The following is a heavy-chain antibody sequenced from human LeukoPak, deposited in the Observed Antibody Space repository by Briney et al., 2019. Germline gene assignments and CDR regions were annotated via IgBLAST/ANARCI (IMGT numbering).Heavy chain of an antibody. J-gene: IGHJ3*02. CDR3: ARDMTTELRDAFDI. V-gene: IGHV4-61*02. D-gene: IGHD4-11*01. CDR1: GGSTSSGSYY. Sequence: SETLSLTCTVSGGSTSSGSYYWSWIRQPAGKGLEWIGRIYTSGSTNYNPSLKSRVTISVDTSKNQFSLKLSSVTAADTAVYYCARDMTTELRDAFDIWGQGTMVTVSS. CDR2: IYTSGST.